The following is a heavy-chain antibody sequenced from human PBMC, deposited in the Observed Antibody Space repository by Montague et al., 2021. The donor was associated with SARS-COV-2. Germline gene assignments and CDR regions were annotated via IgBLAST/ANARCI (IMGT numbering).Heavy chain of an antibody. CDR1: GFTFTDYA. CDR2: ISYHGANK. D-gene: IGHD3-10*01. CDR3: SRGGGMIRGVVDF. Sequence: SLRLSCAASGFTFTDYAFHWVRQAPGKGLEWVAFISYHGANKYYADSVKGRFTISRDNAKNSLYLQMNSLRVEDTAFYHCSRGGGMIRGVVDFWGQGILVSVSS. J-gene: IGHJ4*02. V-gene: IGHV3-30-3*01.